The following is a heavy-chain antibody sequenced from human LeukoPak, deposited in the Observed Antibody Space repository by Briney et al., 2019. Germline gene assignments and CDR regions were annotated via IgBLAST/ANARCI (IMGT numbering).Heavy chain of an antibody. D-gene: IGHD3-9*01. Sequence: SGGSLRLSCAASGFTFRDYAMSWVRQAPGKGLEWVSVISGDGHRTYYADSVKGRFTISRDNSKNTLFLQASSPRAEDTAIYYCAKRISTGWFYFDYWGQGTLVTVSS. J-gene: IGHJ4*02. CDR3: AKRISTGWFYFDY. CDR2: ISGDGHRT. V-gene: IGHV3-23*01. CDR1: GFTFRDYA.